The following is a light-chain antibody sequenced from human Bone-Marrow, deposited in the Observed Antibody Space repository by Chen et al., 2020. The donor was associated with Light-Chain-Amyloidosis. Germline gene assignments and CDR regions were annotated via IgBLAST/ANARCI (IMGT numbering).Light chain of an antibody. CDR1: SSDIGGNKY. CDR2: DVN. J-gene: IGLJ3*02. V-gene: IGLV2-14*03. CDR3: SSITDSTTWV. Sequence: QSALSQPASVSGSPGQSITISCTGSSSDIGGNKYVSWYQHYPGKAPRLMIYDVNNRPSGVSNRFSGSKAGSTASLTISGLQAEDEAAYYCSSITDSTTWVFGGGTKVTVL.